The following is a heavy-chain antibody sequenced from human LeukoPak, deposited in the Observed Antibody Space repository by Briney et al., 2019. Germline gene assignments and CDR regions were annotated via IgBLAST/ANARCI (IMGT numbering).Heavy chain of an antibody. CDR3: ARRGYADY. V-gene: IGHV3-7*01. Sequence: GGSLRLSCAASGFTFSNYWMSWVRQAPGKGLEWVAHINKDGSEIYYVDSVKGRFTISRDNAKNSLYLQMNSLRAEDTAVYYCARRGYADYWGQGTLVTVSS. J-gene: IGHJ4*02. D-gene: IGHD3-22*01. CDR1: GFTFSNYW. CDR2: INKDGSEI.